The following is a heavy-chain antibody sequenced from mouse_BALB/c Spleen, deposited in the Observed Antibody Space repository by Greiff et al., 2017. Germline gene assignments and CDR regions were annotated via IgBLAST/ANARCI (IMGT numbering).Heavy chain of an antibody. CDR2: IRNKANGYTT. J-gene: IGHJ2*01. CDR3: ARGRYDFDY. Sequence: EVHLVESGGGLVQPGGSLRLSCATSGFTFTDYYMSWVRQPPGKALEWLGFIRNKANGYTTEYSASVKGRFTISRDNSQSILYLQMNTLRAEDSATYYCARGRYDFDYWGQGTTLTVSS. D-gene: IGHD2-14*01. V-gene: IGHV7-3*02. CDR1: GFTFTDYY.